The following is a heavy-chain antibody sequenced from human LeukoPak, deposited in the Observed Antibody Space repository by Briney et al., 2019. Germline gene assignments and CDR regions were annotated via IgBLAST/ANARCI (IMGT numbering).Heavy chain of an antibody. D-gene: IGHD3-3*01. V-gene: IGHV3-49*04. CDR3: TRVKSYYDFWSGYYRRVDYYYYYMDV. CDR1: GFTFGDYA. J-gene: IGHJ6*03. CDR2: IRSKAYGGTT. Sequence: GRSLRLSCTASGFTFGDYAMSWVRQAPGKALEWVGFIRSKAYGGTTEYAASVKGRFTISRDDSKSIAYLQMNSLKTEDTAVYYCTRVKSYYDFWSGYYRRVDYYYYYMDVWGKGTTVTVSS.